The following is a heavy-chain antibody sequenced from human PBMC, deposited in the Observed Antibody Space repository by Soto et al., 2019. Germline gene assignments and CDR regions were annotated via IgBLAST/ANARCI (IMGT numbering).Heavy chain of an antibody. D-gene: IGHD3-9*01. J-gene: IGHJ4*02. CDR3: ARGILPVLRYFDWLFFH. CDR1: GFTFSSYA. V-gene: IGHV3-30-3*01. Sequence: GGSLRLSCAASGFTFSSYAMHWVRQAPGKGLEWVAVISYDGSNKYYADSVKGRFTISRDNSKNTLYLQMNSLRAEDTAVYYCARGILPVLRYFDWLFFHWGQGTLVTVSS. CDR2: ISYDGSNK.